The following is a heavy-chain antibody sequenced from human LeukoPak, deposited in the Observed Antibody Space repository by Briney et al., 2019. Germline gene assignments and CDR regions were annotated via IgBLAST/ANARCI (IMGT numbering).Heavy chain of an antibody. Sequence: GGSLRLSCAASGFTFSSHNMNWVRQAPMKGLEWVSSICNDGSYIYYADSVQGRFTISRDNAKNSLYLQMNSLTAEDTAVYYCARKMKTGDRVGTFDIWGQGTMVTVSS. CDR2: ICNDGSYI. CDR1: GFTFSSHN. D-gene: IGHD1-1*01. V-gene: IGHV3-21*01. J-gene: IGHJ3*02. CDR3: ARKMKTGDRVGTFDI.